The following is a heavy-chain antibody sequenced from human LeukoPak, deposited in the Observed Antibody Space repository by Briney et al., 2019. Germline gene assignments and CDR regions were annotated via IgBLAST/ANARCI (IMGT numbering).Heavy chain of an antibody. J-gene: IGHJ5*02. Sequence: PSQTLSLTCAVSGGSISSGGYSWSWIRQPPGKGLEWIGYIYHSGSTYYSPSLKSRVTISVDRSKNQFSLKLSSVTAADTAVYYCARTRQTYYSNWFDPWGQGTLVTVSS. CDR3: ARTRQTYYSNWFDP. CDR1: GGSISSGGYS. D-gene: IGHD3-10*01. CDR2: IYHSGST. V-gene: IGHV4-30-2*01.